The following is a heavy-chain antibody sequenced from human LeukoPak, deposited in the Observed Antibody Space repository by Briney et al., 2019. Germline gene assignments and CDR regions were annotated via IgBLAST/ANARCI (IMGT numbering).Heavy chain of an antibody. Sequence: TLSLTCTVTGGSISSGGYYGSWIRQHPGKGLEWIGYIYYSGSTYYNPSLKSRVTISVDTSKNQFSLKLSSVTAADTAVYYCARGVLHWFDPWGQGTLVTVSS. V-gene: IGHV4-31*03. CDR3: ARGVLHWFDP. CDR2: IYYSGST. CDR1: GGSISSGGYY. J-gene: IGHJ5*02.